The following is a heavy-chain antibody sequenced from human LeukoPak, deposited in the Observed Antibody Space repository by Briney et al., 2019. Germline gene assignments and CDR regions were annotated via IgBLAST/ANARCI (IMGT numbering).Heavy chain of an antibody. CDR3: ARWQYTISSGWFDP. D-gene: IGHD6-6*01. Sequence: SSETLSLTCTVSGGSISSYYWSWIRQPPGKGPEWIGSIYYSGGTNYNPSLQGRVSISVDTSKIQFSLKLSSVTAADTAVYYCARWQYTISSGWFDPWGQGTLVTVSS. V-gene: IGHV4-59*08. CDR1: GGSISSYY. CDR2: IYYSGGT. J-gene: IGHJ5*02.